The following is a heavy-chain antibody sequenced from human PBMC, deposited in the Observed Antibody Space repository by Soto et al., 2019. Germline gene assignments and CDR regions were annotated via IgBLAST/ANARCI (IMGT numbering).Heavy chain of an antibody. D-gene: IGHD6-19*01. CDR2: IFSGGST. Sequence: EVQLVETGGGLIQPGGSLRLSCAASGLTVRSNYMSWVRQAPGKGLEWVSLIFSGGSTYYADSVKGRFPISRDNSKNMVYLQMNSLRAEDTAVYYCAGEVGSGGWYYYYFGMDAWGKGATVTDSS. J-gene: IGHJ6*04. CDR1: GLTVRSNY. CDR3: AGEVGSGGWYYYYFGMDA. V-gene: IGHV3-53*02.